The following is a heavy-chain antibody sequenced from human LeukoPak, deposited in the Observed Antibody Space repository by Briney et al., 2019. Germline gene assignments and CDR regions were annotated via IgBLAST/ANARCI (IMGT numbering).Heavy chain of an antibody. CDR2: IYTSGST. CDR3: ARGSAEFVY. J-gene: IGHJ4*02. V-gene: IGHV4-61*02. CDR1: GGSISSGSYY. Sequence: PSETLSLTCTVSGGSISSGSYYWSWIRQPAGKGLEWIGRIYTSGSTNYNPSLKSRVTISVDTSKNQFSLKLSSVTAADTAVYYCARGSAEFVYWGQGTLVTVSS. D-gene: IGHD6-13*01.